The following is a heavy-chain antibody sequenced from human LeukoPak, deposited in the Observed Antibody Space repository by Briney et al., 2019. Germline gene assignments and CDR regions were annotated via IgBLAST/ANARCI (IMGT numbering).Heavy chain of an antibody. J-gene: IGHJ5*02. CDR2: ISNRDYTT. CDR3: QYGSGSYYNIPDNWFDP. V-gene: IGHV3-48*03. D-gene: IGHD3-10*01. CDR1: GFTFSDHE. Sequence: PGGSLRLSCAASGFTFSDHEMNWVRQAPGEGLEWVSYISNRDYTTDYADSVKGRFTISRDNAKNSLYLQMNSLRAEDTAVYYCQYGSGSYYNIPDNWFDPWGQGTLVTVSS.